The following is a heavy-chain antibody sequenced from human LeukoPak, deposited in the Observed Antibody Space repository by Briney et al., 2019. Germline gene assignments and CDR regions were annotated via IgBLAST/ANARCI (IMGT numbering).Heavy chain of an antibody. CDR3: ATNRVGTYDRPFDI. J-gene: IGHJ3*02. Sequence: KPSETLSLTCTVSGGSISSSSYYWGWIRQPPGKGLEWIGSIYYSGSTYYNPSLKSRVTISVDTSKNQFSLKLSSVTAADTAVYYCATNRVGTYDRPFDIWGQGTMATVSS. CDR1: GGSISSSSYY. CDR2: IYYSGST. V-gene: IGHV4-39*01. D-gene: IGHD1-26*01.